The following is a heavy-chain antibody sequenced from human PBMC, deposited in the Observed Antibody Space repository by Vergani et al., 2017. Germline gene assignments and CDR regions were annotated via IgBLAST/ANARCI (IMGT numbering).Heavy chain of an antibody. V-gene: IGHV3-30*03. J-gene: IGHJ6*03. CDR2: ISYDGSNK. Sequence: QVQLVESGGGVVQPGRSLRLSCAASGFTFSSYGMHWVRQAPGKGLEWVAVISYDGSNKYYADSVKGRFTISRENAKNSLYLQMNSLRAGDTAVYYCARARVSSPNTMDVWGKGTTVTVSS. D-gene: IGHD6-6*01. CDR3: ARARVSSPNTMDV. CDR1: GFTFSSYG.